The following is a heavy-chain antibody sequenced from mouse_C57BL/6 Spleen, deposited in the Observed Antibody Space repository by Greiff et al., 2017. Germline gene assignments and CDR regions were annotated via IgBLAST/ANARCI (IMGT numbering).Heavy chain of an antibody. V-gene: IGHV5-6*01. D-gene: IGHD3-1*01. J-gene: IGHJ4*01. CDR2: ISSGGSYT. CDR3: ARAGPVDY. CDR1: GFTFSSYG. Sequence: EVKLMESGGDLVKPGGSLKLSCAASGFTFSSYGMSWVRQTPDKRLEWVATISSGGSYTYYPDSVKGRFTISRDNAKNTLYLQMSSLKSEDTAMYYCARAGPVDYWGQGTSVTVSS.